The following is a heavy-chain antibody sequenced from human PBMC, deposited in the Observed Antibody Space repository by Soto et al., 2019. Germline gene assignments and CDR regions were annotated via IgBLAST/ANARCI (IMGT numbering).Heavy chain of an antibody. J-gene: IGHJ6*02. CDR1: GYSFTRYW. Sequence: GECLKISCRSSGYSFTRYWIGWVRQMPGKGLEWMGIIYPGDSDTRYSPSFQGQVTISADKSISTAYLQWSSLKASDTAMYYCARHPGGIYSSSPQYYGMDVWGQGTTVTVSS. V-gene: IGHV5-51*01. D-gene: IGHD6-6*01. CDR3: ARHPGGIYSSSPQYYGMDV. CDR2: IYPGDSDT.